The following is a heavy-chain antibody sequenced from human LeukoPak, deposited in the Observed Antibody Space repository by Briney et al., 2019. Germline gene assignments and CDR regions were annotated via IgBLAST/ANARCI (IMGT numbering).Heavy chain of an antibody. J-gene: IGHJ5*02. Sequence: ALVKVSCKVSGYTLTEVAMHWVRQAPGKGLEWMGGLDPEDGETVYARKFQGRVTMTEDTSTDTAYMELSSLSSEDTAVYYCATCLPPDGIVGATVDWFDPWGQGTLVTVSS. CDR1: GYTLTEVA. D-gene: IGHD1-26*01. CDR3: ATCLPPDGIVGATVDWFDP. CDR2: LDPEDGET. V-gene: IGHV1-24*01.